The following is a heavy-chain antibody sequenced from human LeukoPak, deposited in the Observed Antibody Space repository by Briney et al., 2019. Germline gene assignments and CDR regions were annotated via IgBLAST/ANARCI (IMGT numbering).Heavy chain of an antibody. J-gene: IGHJ4*02. CDR3: ARCYYGSGSYSDY. Sequence: GSLRLSCAASGFTFSSYAMSWVRQAPGKGLEWVSAISGSGGSTYYADSVKGRFTISRDNSKNTLYLQMNSLRAEDTAVYYCARCYYGSGSYSDYWGQGTLVTVSS. D-gene: IGHD3-10*01. V-gene: IGHV3-23*01. CDR2: ISGSGGST. CDR1: GFTFSSYA.